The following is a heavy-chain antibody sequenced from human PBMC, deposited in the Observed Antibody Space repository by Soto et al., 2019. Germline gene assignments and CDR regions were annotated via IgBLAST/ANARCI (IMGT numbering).Heavy chain of an antibody. CDR3: ARDNSGYDSPFDY. Sequence: EVQLVESGGGLVQPGGSLRLSCAASGFTVSSNCMSWVRQAPGKGLEWVSVIYSGGSTYYADSVKGRFTISRHNSKNTLYLQMNSLRAEDTAVYYCARDNSGYDSPFDYWGQGTLVTVSS. J-gene: IGHJ4*02. D-gene: IGHD5-12*01. V-gene: IGHV3-53*04. CDR1: GFTVSSNC. CDR2: IYSGGST.